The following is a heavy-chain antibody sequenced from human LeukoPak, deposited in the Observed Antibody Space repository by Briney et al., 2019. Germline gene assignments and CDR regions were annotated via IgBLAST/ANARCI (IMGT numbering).Heavy chain of an antibody. J-gene: IGHJ4*02. D-gene: IGHD3-22*01. CDR2: IIPVFGTT. V-gene: IGHV1-69*13. CDR1: GDTINNYA. Sequence: GASVKVSCKASGDTINNYAINWVRQAPGQGLEWMGGIIPVFGTTEYSPKFQGRVTLTADGATGTAHMDLSSLRSEDTAVYYCATRGVYYYDSSGYYFFFDYWGQGTLVTVSS. CDR3: ATRGVYYYDSSGYYFFFDY.